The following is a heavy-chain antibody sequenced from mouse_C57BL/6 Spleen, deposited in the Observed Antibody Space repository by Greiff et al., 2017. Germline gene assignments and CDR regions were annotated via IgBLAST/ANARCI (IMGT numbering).Heavy chain of an antibody. CDR2: ISSGSSTI. V-gene: IGHV5-17*01. J-gene: IGHJ4*01. Sequence: DVMLVASGGGLVKPGGSLKLSCAASGFTFSDYGMHWVRQAPEKGLEWVAYISSGSSTIYYADTVKGRFTISRDNAKNTLFLQMTSLRSEDTAMYYCARRAMDYWGQGTSVTVSS. CDR1: GFTFSDYG. CDR3: ARRAMDY.